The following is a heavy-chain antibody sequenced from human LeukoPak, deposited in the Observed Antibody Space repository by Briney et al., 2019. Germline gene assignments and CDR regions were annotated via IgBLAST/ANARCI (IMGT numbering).Heavy chain of an antibody. Sequence: RPGGSLRLSCAAFGFTFDDYGMNWVRQAPGKGLEWVSGINWDGGDTGYADSVKGRFTISRDNAKNSLYLQMNSLRAEDTALYYCARDKGEGIVVVPGELDYYYMDVWGKGTTVTVSS. CDR3: ARDKGEGIVVVPGELDYYYMDV. CDR2: INWDGGDT. V-gene: IGHV3-20*04. CDR1: GFTFDDYG. D-gene: IGHD2-2*01. J-gene: IGHJ6*03.